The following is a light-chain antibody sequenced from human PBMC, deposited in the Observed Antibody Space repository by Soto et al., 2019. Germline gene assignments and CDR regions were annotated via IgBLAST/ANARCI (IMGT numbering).Light chain of an antibody. V-gene: IGKV3-20*01. CDR2: ATS. J-gene: IGKJ1*01. CDR1: ESIDKRY. Sequence: EIVLTQSPGTLSSSPGERATLSCRASESIDKRYFAWYQHKPRQAPRLLIYATSRRATGIPDRFGGSGSGTDFTLTINRLEPEDFAVYYCQQYFASSWTFGQGTKVDIK. CDR3: QQYFASSWT.